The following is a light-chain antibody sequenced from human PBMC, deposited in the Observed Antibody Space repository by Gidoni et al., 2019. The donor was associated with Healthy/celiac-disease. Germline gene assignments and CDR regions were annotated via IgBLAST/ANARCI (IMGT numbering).Light chain of an antibody. CDR3: QQYNNWPPLT. CDR1: QSVSSN. V-gene: IGKV3-15*01. J-gene: IGKJ4*01. CDR2: GAS. Sequence: EIAMTQSPATLSVSPGERATLSCRASQSVSSNLAWYQQKPGQAPRLLIYGASTRATGIPARFSGSGSGTEFTLTISSQQSEDFAVYYCQQYNNWPPLTFGGGTKVEIK.